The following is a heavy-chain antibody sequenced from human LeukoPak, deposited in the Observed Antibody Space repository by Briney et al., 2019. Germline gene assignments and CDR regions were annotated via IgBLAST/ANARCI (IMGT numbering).Heavy chain of an antibody. CDR2: IYYSGST. V-gene: IGHV4-59*01. D-gene: IGHD4-17*01. CDR3: AGVRGDYPPIDSYFDY. Sequence: SETLSLTCTASVGSFSSYYWSWFRQPPGKGLDGMGYIYYSGSTNYNPSLKSRVTISVDTSKNQFSLKLSSVTAADTAVYYCAGVRGDYPPIDSYFDYWGQGTLVTVSS. J-gene: IGHJ4*02. CDR1: VGSFSSYY.